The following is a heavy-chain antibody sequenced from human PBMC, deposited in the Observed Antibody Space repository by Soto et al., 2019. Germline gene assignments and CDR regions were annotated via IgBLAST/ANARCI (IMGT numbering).Heavy chain of an antibody. CDR1: GVTFSSYA. Sequence: GASVKVSCKASGVTFSSYAISWVRQAPGQGLEWMGGIIPIFGTANYAQKFQGRVTITADKSTSTAYMELSSLRSEDTAVYYCAREGYYDSSGPPVAFDIWGQGTMVTVSS. CDR3: AREGYYDSSGPPVAFDI. D-gene: IGHD3-22*01. V-gene: IGHV1-69*06. CDR2: IIPIFGTA. J-gene: IGHJ3*02.